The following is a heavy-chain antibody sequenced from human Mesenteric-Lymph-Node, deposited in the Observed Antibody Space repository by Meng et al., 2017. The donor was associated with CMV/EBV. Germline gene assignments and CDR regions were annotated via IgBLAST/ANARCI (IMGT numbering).Heavy chain of an antibody. CDR3: ARVFRIQSGFGWFDP. J-gene: IGHJ5*02. Sequence: SETLSLTCTVSGDSVSSGRYSWSWVRQPPGKGLEWIGYVFYSGRPNYNPSLRSRVTISLDTSKNQFSLKLSSVTAADTALYYCARVFRIQSGFGWFDPWGQGTLVTVSS. CDR1: GDSVSSGRYS. CDR2: VFYSGRP. V-gene: IGHV4-61*01. D-gene: IGHD3-3*01.